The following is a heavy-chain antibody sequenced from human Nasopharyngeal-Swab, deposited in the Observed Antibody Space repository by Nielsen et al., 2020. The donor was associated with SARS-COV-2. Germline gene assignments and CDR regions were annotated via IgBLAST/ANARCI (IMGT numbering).Heavy chain of an antibody. V-gene: IGHV3-7*01. Sequence: ETLSLTCAVFSGSFSDYNWNWVRQALGKGLEWVANIKQDGSVTYYVDSVKGRFTISRDNAENSLYLQMNSLRAEDTAVYYCARDQVPHVLLYFGHMDVWGQGTTVTVSS. J-gene: IGHJ6*02. D-gene: IGHD3-9*01. CDR1: SGSFSDYN. CDR2: IKQDGSVT. CDR3: ARDQVPHVLLYFGHMDV.